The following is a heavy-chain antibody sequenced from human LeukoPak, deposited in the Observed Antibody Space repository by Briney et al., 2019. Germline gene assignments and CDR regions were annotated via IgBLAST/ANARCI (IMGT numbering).Heavy chain of an antibody. V-gene: IGHV1-8*01. J-gene: IGHJ5*02. CDR2: MNPNSGNT. CDR3: ARGPPTTVTTWFDP. D-gene: IGHD4-17*01. Sequence: GASVKVSCKASGYTFTSYDINWVRQATGQGLEWMGWMNPNSGNTGYAQKFQGRVTMTRNTSISTAYMELSSLRSEDTAVYYCARGPPTTVTTWFDPWGQGTLVTVSS. CDR1: GYTFTSYD.